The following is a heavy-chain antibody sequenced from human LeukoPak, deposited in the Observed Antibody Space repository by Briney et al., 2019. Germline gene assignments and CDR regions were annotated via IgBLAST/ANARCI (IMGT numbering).Heavy chain of an antibody. Sequence: GASVKVSCKASGGTFSSYAISWVRQAPGQGLEWMGRIIPIFGTANYAQKFQGRVTITTDESTSTVYMELSSLRSEDTAVYYCARAVAGIEINWGQGTLVTVSS. J-gene: IGHJ4*02. CDR3: ARAVAGIEIN. CDR1: GGTFSSYA. CDR2: IIPIFGTA. V-gene: IGHV1-69*05. D-gene: IGHD6-19*01.